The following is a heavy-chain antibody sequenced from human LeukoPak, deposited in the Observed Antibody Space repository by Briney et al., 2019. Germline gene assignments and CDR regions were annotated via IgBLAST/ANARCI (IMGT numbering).Heavy chain of an antibody. J-gene: IGHJ3*02. D-gene: IGHD1-26*01. CDR3: AKDSPLIMEATRWGRNVFDI. CDR2: ISGGGGGI. V-gene: IGHV3-23*01. Sequence: GGSLRLSCAASGLTFNNYAMSWVRRAPGKGLAWVSTISGGGGGIYYADSVKGRFTISRDNSKETLYLLMNSLSAEDTAVYYCAKDSPLIMEATRWGRNVFDIWGQGTMVTVAS. CDR1: GLTFNNYA.